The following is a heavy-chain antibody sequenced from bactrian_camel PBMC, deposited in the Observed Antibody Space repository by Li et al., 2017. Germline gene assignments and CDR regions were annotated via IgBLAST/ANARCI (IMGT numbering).Heavy chain of an antibody. D-gene: IGHD5*01. V-gene: IGHV3S1*01. J-gene: IGHJ4*01. CDR2: IDTDFDGTT. CDR1: GYSSSEYC. CDR3: AADLRVVCGGLSVGLYRY. Sequence: QLVESGGGSVQAGGSLRLSCLVVSGYSSSEYCLGWIRQAPGKEREPVATIDTDFDGTTYYADSVKGRFTISKDDAKNTLYLQMSSLTPEDTAVYVCAADLRVVCGGLSVGLYRYWGQGTQVTVS.